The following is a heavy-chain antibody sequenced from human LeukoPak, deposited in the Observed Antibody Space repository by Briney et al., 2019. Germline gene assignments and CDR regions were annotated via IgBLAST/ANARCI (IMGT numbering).Heavy chain of an antibody. CDR1: GGSISSGGYY. CDR3: ARAPPGTWYYFDY. V-gene: IGHV4-30-2*01. D-gene: IGHD3/OR15-3a*01. CDR2: IYHSGST. Sequence: PSQTLSLTCAVSGGSISSGGYYWSWIRQPPGKGLEWIGYIYHSGSTYYNPSLKSRVTISVDRSKNQFSLKLSSVTAADTAVYYCARAPPGTWYYFDYWGQGTLVTVSS. J-gene: IGHJ4*02.